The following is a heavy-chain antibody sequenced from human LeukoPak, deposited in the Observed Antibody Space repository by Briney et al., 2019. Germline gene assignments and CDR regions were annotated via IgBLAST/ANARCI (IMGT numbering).Heavy chain of an antibody. CDR1: GFTFSSYA. V-gene: IGHV3-30-3*01. CDR2: ISYDGSNK. J-gene: IGHJ6*02. CDR3: ARDLGLDYYYGMDV. Sequence: GGSLRLSCAASGFTFSSYAMHWVRQAPGKGLEWVAVISYDGSNKYYADSVKGRFTISRDNSKNTLCLQMNSLRAEDTAVYYCARDLGLDYYYGMDVWGQGTTVTVSS.